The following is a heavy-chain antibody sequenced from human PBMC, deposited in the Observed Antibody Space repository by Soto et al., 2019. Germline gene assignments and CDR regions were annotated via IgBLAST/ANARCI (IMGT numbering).Heavy chain of an antibody. J-gene: IGHJ4*02. Sequence: EVQLLESGGGLVQPGGSLRLSCAASGFTFSSYAMSWVRQAPGKGLEWVSAISGSGGSTYYADSVKGRFTISRDNSKNTLYLQMNSLRAEDTAVYYCAKDHNVFSPGTDYFDYWGLGTLVTVSS. CDR2: ISGSGGST. CDR1: GFTFSSYA. V-gene: IGHV3-23*01. CDR3: AKDHNVFSPGTDYFDY. D-gene: IGHD1-20*01.